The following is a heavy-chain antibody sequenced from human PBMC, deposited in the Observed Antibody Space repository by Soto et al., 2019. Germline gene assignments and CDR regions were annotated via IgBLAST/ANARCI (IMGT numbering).Heavy chain of an antibody. J-gene: IGHJ4*02. V-gene: IGHV2-5*02. CDR1: GFSLITSGVG. Sequence: QITLKEAGPTLVKPTQTLTLTCSFSGFSLITSGVGVGWIRQPPGKALEWLALIYWDDDKGYSTSLRSRLTITKDTSRNQVVLTMTNMDPADTATYYSEHPMAPRIFDYWGQGTLVPVSS. CDR3: EHPMAPRIFDY. CDR2: IYWDDDK.